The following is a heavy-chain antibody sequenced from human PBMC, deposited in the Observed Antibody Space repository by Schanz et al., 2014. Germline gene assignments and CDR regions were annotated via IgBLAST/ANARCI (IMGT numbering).Heavy chain of an antibody. CDR3: VRDSFCAFDY. CDR2: LSEGGGGT. CDR1: GLIFSNYV. Sequence: EVQLLESGGGLVQPGGSLKLSCAASGLIFSNYVMSWVRQAPGKGLEWVSALSEGGGGTHYADSVRGRFTISRDNSKNTLYLQMNSLRAEDTAVYYCVRDSFCAFDYWGQGTLVTVSS. V-gene: IGHV3-23*01. D-gene: IGHD3-3*01. J-gene: IGHJ4*02.